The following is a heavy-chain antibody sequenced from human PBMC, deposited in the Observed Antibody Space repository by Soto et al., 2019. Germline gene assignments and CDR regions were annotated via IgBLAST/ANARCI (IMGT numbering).Heavy chain of an antibody. J-gene: IGHJ4*02. V-gene: IGHV3-23*01. CDR3: ATRNFFDRSGYYYYYFDY. Sequence: GGSLRLSCVASGFSFSNYAMSWVRQAPGKGLEWVSGISESGGSTYYADSVKGRFTISRDNSKNTVFLQINSLRAEDTAVYYCATRNFFDRSGYYYYYFDYWGQGALVTVSS. D-gene: IGHD3-22*01. CDR1: GFSFSNYA. CDR2: ISESGGST.